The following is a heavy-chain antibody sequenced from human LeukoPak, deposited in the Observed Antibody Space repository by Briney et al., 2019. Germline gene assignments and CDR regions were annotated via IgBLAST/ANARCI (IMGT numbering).Heavy chain of an antibody. J-gene: IGHJ3*02. D-gene: IGHD2-2*01. CDR3: ARSLSRYCSSTSCMDAFDI. CDR2: IIPILGIA. V-gene: IGHV1-69*02. CDR1: GGTFSSYT. Sequence: SVKVSCKASGGTFSSYTISWVRQAPGRGLEWMGRIIPILGIANYAQKFQGRVTITADKSTSTAYMELSSLRSEDTAVYYCARSLSRYCSSTSCMDAFDIWGQGTMVTVSS.